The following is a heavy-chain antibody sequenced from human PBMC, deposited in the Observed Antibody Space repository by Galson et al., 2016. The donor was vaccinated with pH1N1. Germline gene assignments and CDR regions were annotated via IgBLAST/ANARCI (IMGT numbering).Heavy chain of an antibody. CDR2: IYYSGST. V-gene: IGHV4-61*03. J-gene: IGHJ4*02. D-gene: IGHD1-26*01. CDR3: ATIVGATRGIDD. CDR1: GDSVSSASYY. Sequence: LSLTCTVSGDSVSSASYYWSWIRQPPGKGLEWIAYIYYSGSTNYNPSLKSRVTISVDTSKHHFSLKLSSVTAADTAVYYCATIVGATRGIDDWGQGTLVTVSS.